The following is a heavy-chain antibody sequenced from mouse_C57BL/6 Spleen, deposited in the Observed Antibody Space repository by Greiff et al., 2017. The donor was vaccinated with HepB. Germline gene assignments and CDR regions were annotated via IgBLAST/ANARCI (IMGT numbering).Heavy chain of an antibody. D-gene: IGHD3-1*01. CDR2: ISSGSSTI. Sequence: EVKLVESGGGLVKPGGSLKLSCAASGFTFSDYGMHWVRQAPEKGLEWVAYISSGSSTIYYAATVKGRFTISRDNAKNTLFLQMTSLRTEDTAMYYCAKEGYNYWGQGTTLTVSS. V-gene: IGHV5-17*01. J-gene: IGHJ2*01. CDR3: AKEGYNY. CDR1: GFTFSDYG.